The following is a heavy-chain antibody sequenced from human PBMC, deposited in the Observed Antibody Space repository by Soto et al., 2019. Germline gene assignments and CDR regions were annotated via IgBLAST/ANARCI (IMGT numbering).Heavy chain of an antibody. J-gene: IGHJ6*02. D-gene: IGHD3-10*01. V-gene: IGHV4-38-2*02. Sequence: PSETLSLTCSVSGYYISSGYYWGWIRQPPGKKLEWIANIYLSGSTYYSPSLRSRVTISVDTPRNQFSLTMRSLAASDTATYYCARVSPSGDIDVWGQGTTVTVSS. CDR1: GYYISSGYY. CDR3: ARVSPSGDIDV. CDR2: IYLSGST.